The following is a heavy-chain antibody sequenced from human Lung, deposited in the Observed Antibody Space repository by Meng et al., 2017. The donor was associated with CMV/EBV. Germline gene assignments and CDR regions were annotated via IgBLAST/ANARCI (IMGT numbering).Heavy chain of an antibody. CDR3: ARDSISYGSGSFDMFV. Sequence: SXVASGFTFSSYEMNWVRRAPEKGLEWVSHISSSGYTLHYADSVKGRFTISRDNAKNSLYLQMKNLRPEDTAVYYCARDSISYGSGSFDMFVWGQGXTVXSP. CDR2: ISSSGYTL. V-gene: IGHV3-48*03. D-gene: IGHD3-10*01. CDR1: GFTFSSYE. J-gene: IGHJ6*02.